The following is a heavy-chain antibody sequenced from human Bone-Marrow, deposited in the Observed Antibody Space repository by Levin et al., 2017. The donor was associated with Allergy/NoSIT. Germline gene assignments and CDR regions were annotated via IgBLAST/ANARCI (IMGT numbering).Heavy chain of an antibody. D-gene: IGHD6-6*01. V-gene: IGHV3-43D*03. CDR2: DSWDGGST. Sequence: LSLTCVASGFSFDDSAMHWVRPAPGKGLEWVSLDSWDGGSTYYADSVKGRFSISRDNTKNSLYLHMNSLRPEDTALYYCAKAMEASSLFDSWGQGTLVTVSS. CDR1: GFSFDDSA. CDR3: AKAMEASSLFDS. J-gene: IGHJ4*02.